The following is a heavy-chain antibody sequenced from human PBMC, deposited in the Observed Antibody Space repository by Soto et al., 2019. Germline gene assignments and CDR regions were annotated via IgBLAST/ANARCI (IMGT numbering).Heavy chain of an antibody. CDR3: AKDLVDYGDPFDC. V-gene: IGHV3-30*18. CDR1: GFTFSTYG. J-gene: IGHJ4*02. CDR2: ISYAGSNK. Sequence: QVQLVESGGGVVQPGRSLRLSCAASGFTFSTYGMHWVRQAPGKGLEWVAVISYAGSNKYSADSVKGRFTISRDNSKNTLYLPMNSLRTEDTAVYYCAKDLVDYGDPFDCCGQGTLVTVPS. D-gene: IGHD4-17*01.